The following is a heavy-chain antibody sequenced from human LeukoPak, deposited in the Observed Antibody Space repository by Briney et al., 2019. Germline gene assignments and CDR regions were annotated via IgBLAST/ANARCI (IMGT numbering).Heavy chain of an antibody. J-gene: IGHJ6*02. CDR3: AREGYFGSGIDYYYGMDV. Sequence: ASVKVSCKASGFTFTNYGISWVRQAPGQGLEWMGWISAYNGNTNYAQKFQGRVTMTTDTSTTTAYMELRSLRSDGTAVYYCAREGYFGSGIDYYYGMDVWGQGTTVTVSS. D-gene: IGHD3-10*01. CDR1: GFTFTNYG. V-gene: IGHV1-18*01. CDR2: ISAYNGNT.